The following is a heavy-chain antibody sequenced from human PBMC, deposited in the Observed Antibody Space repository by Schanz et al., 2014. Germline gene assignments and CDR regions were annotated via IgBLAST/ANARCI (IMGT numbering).Heavy chain of an antibody. J-gene: IGHJ4*02. CDR1: GYTFTSYG. CDR3: ARDRRFFDRDDLYYFDS. Sequence: QVQVVQSGAELKKPGASVKVSCKASGYTFTSYGISWVRQAPGQGLEWMGWISAYNGNTKYPQNLQGRVTMTTDTSTSTAYMALTDLRSDDTAVYYCARDRRFFDRDDLYYFDSWGQGTLVTVSS. CDR2: ISAYNGNT. V-gene: IGHV1-18*01. D-gene: IGHD3-3*01.